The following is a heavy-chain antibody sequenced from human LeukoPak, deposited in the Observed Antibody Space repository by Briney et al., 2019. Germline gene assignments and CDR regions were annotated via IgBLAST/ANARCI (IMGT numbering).Heavy chain of an antibody. CDR1: GGSIISYY. CDR2: IYYSGRT. V-gene: IGHV4-59*01. CDR3: ARAYCGSDCHSLNPPFRFDP. D-gene: IGHD2-21*02. Sequence: PSETLSLTCTVSGGSIISYYWNWIRQPPGKGLEWIGYIYYSGRTNYNPSLKSRVTMSVDTSKSQFSLKLSSVTAADTAVYYCARAYCGSDCHSLNPPFRFDPWGQGTLVTVSS. J-gene: IGHJ5*02.